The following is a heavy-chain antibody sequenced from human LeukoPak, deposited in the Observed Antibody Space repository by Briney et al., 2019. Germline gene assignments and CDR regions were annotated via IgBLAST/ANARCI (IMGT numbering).Heavy chain of an antibody. V-gene: IGHV4-39*07. Sequence: PSETLSLTCTVSGGSISSSSYYWGWIRQPPGKGLEWIGSIYYSGSTYYNPSLKSRVTISVDTSKNQFSLKLSSVTAADTAVYYCARNRRGAAYYDILVDAFDIWGQGTMVTVSS. D-gene: IGHD3-9*01. CDR3: ARNRRGAAYYDILVDAFDI. CDR1: GGSISSSSYY. J-gene: IGHJ3*02. CDR2: IYYSGST.